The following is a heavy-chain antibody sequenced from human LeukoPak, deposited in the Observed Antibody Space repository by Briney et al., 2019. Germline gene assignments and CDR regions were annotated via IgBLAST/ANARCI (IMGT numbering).Heavy chain of an antibody. CDR3: ARAIRGY. CDR2: IKEDGSEK. V-gene: IGHV3-7*03. CDR1: GFTFSNYW. Sequence: GGSLRLSCAASGFTFSNYWMSWVRQAPGKGLEWVANIKEDGSEKHYVDSVKGRFTISRDNAKNSLYLQMNSLRVEDTAVYYCARAIRGYWGQGTLVTVSS. J-gene: IGHJ4*02.